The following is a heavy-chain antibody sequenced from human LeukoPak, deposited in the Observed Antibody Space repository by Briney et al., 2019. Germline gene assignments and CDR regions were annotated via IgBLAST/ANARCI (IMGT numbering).Heavy chain of an antibody. CDR2: ISSSGSTI. CDR3: ARVHTSRRDDY. Sequence: PGGSLRLSRAASGFTFSSYEMNWVRQAPGKGLEWVSYISSSGSTIYYADSVKGRFTISRDNAKNSLYLQMNSLRAEDTAVYYCARVHTSRRDDYWGQGTLVTVSS. CDR1: GFTFSSYE. J-gene: IGHJ4*02. D-gene: IGHD2-21*01. V-gene: IGHV3-48*03.